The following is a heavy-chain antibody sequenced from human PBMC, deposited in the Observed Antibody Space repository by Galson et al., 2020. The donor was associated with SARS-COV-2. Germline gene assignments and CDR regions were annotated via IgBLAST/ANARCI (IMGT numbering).Heavy chain of an antibody. D-gene: IGHD1-26*01. CDR2: ISAYNGNT. J-gene: IGHJ4*02. CDR3: AREGPVVGATLLDY. CDR1: GYTFTSYG. Sequence: GESLKISCKASGYTFTSYGISWVRQAPGQGLEWMGWISAYNGNTNYAQKLQGRVTMTTDTSTSTAYMELRSLRSDDTAVYYCAREGPVVGATLLDYWGQGTLVTVSS. V-gene: IGHV1-18*04.